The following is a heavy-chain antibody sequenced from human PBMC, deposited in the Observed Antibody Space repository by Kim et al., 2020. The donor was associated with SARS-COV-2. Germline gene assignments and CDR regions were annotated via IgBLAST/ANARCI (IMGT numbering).Heavy chain of an antibody. D-gene: IGHD1-1*01. J-gene: IGHJ3*02. V-gene: IGHV3-21*01. CDR1: GFTFSSYS. CDR3: ARDDGSTGTTFAFDI. Sequence: WGSLRLSCAASGFTFSSYSMNWVRQDPGKGLEWVSSISSSSNYIYYADSLKGRFTISRDHAKNSLYLQMNSLRAEDTAVYYCARDDGSTGTTFAFDIWGQGTMVTVSS. CDR2: ISSSSNYI.